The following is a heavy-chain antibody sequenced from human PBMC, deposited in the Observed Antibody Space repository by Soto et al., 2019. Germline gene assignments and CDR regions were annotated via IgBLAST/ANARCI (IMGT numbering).Heavy chain of an antibody. D-gene: IGHD5-12*01. CDR3: ARRYSGYGDY. Sequence: QVQLQESGPGLVKPSETLSLTCTVSGGSITSYYWGWIRQPPGKGLEWIGYIYFSGSANYNPSLKSRVTISVDTSKNQFSLKLSSVTAADTAVYYCARRYSGYGDYWGQGTLVTVSS. J-gene: IGHJ4*02. CDR2: IYFSGSA. V-gene: IGHV4-59*08. CDR1: GGSITSYY.